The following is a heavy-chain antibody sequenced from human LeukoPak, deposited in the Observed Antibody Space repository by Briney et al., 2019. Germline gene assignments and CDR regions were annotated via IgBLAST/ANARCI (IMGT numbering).Heavy chain of an antibody. CDR1: GFTFSNYA. Sequence: HPGGSLRLSCAASGFTFSNYAMSWVRQAPGRGLEWVSAMRYDCSTIYYADAVKGRFTISRDNSKNTVYLQMDSLRVEDTAVYYCAKDWRDADDFWTDIFDYWGPGILVTVSS. CDR3: AKDWRDADDFWTDIFDY. V-gene: IGHV3-23*01. J-gene: IGHJ4*02. CDR2: MRYDCSTI. D-gene: IGHD3-3*01.